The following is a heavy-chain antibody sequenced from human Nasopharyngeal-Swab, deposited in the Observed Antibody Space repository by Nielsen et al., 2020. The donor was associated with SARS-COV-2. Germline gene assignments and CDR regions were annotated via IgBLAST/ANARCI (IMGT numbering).Heavy chain of an antibody. J-gene: IGHJ5*02. V-gene: IGHV4-38-2*01. CDR3: ARHLSHVDSPMVPWFDP. CDR2: MYHSGHT. CDR1: GDSVTSYY. D-gene: IGHD3-10*01. Sequence: SETLSLTCAISGDSVTSYYWGWIRQPPGKGLEWIGSMYHSGHTYHNLSLKSRVTISVDTSKNQVSLNLTSVTAADPAVYYCARHLSHVDSPMVPWFDPWGQGTLVTVSS.